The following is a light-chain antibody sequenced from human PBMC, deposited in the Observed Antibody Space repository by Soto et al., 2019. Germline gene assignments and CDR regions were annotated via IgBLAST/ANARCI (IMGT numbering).Light chain of an antibody. J-gene: IGKJ1*01. CDR3: QHYDTLSWT. V-gene: IGKV1-5*01. CDR1: QDIDTS. Sequence: DIQMTQSPSTLSASVGDRVTITCRASQDIDTSLAWFQQRPGKAPKLLIYAASGLESGVPSTFSGSGSGTEFTLTISSVQPDDFATYFCQHYDTLSWTFGQGTKVDIK. CDR2: AAS.